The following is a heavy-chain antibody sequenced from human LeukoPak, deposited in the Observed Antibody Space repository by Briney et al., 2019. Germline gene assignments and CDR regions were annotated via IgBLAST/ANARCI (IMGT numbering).Heavy chain of an antibody. J-gene: IGHJ4*02. V-gene: IGHV3-30-3*01. CDR2: ISYDVTKT. Sequence: GGSLRLSCAASGFTFRSYAMHWVRQAPGKGLQWVAVISYDVTKTYYADSVKGRFTISRDNSKNTLYLQMNSLRAEDTAVYYCANLGDVDTAMVTDYWGQGTLVTVSS. D-gene: IGHD5-18*01. CDR3: ANLGDVDTAMVTDY. CDR1: GFTFRSYA.